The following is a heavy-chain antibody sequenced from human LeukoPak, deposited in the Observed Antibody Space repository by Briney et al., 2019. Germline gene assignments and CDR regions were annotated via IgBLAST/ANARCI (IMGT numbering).Heavy chain of an antibody. CDR3: ARDWRDILTGYMTVGFDY. J-gene: IGHJ4*02. CDR1: GFTFSSYG. V-gene: IGHV3-30*19. CDR2: ISFDGYNK. Sequence: QSGGSLRLSCAASGFTFSSYGMPWVRQAPGKGLEWVAIISFDGYNKFYADSVEGRFTISRDNSNNTLFLQINSLRAEDTALYYCARDWRDILTGYMTVGFDYWGQGTLVTVSS. D-gene: IGHD3-9*01.